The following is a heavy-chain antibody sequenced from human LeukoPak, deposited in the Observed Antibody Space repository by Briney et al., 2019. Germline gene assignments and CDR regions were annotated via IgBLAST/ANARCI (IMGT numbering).Heavy chain of an antibody. V-gene: IGHV3-23*01. CDR1: GFTFSSYA. CDR3: ASGGYSYGYYYYYYMDV. Sequence: QPGGSLRLSCAASGFTFSSYAMSWVRQAPGKGLEWVSAISGSGGSTYYADSVKGRFTISRDNAKNSLYLQMNSLRAEDTAVYYCASGGYSYGYYYYYYMDVWGKGTTVTVSS. D-gene: IGHD5-18*01. J-gene: IGHJ6*03. CDR2: ISGSGGST.